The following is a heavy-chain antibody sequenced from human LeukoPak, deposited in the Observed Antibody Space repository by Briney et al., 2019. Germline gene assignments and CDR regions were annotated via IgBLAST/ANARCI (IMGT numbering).Heavy chain of an antibody. CDR3: ARYPGLEGAGSKGAFDY. V-gene: IGHV4-59*01. CDR2: IYYSGST. D-gene: IGHD3-10*01. CDR1: GGSISSYY. J-gene: IGHJ4*02. Sequence: PSETLSLTCTVSGGSISSYYWSWIRQPPGKELEWIGYIYYSGSTNYNPSLKSRVTISVDMSKNQFSLKLRSVTAADTAVYYCARYPGLEGAGSKGAFDYWGQGTLVTVSS.